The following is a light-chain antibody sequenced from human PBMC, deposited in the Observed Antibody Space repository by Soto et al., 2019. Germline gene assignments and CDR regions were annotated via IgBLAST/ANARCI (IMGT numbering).Light chain of an antibody. CDR1: QSVSSY. Sequence: EIVLTQSPATLSLSPGERATLSCRASQSVSSYLAWYQQKPGQAPRLLIYDASNRATGIPARFSGSGSGKDFTLTISSLGPEDFAVYYCQQRSKWPQWKFGNGTKVDI. CDR2: DAS. CDR3: QQRSKWPQWK. J-gene: IGKJ1*01. V-gene: IGKV3-11*01.